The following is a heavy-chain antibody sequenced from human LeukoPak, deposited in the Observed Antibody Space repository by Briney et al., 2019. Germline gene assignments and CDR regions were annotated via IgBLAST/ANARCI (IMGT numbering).Heavy chain of an antibody. CDR2: IHYSGST. CDR1: GGSISSYY. V-gene: IGHV4-59*01. J-gene: IGHJ5*02. Sequence: SETLSLTCTVSGGSISSYYWSWIRQPPGKGLEWIGYIHYSGSTNYNPSLKSRVTISVDTSKNQFSLKLSSVTAADTAVYYCAREGSGYYYSGWFDPWAREPWSPSPQ. D-gene: IGHD3-22*01. CDR3: AREGSGYYYSGWFDP.